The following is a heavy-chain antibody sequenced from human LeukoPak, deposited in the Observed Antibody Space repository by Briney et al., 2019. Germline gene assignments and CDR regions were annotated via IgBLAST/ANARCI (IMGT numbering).Heavy chain of an antibody. CDR3: ARHWKGGLAVAGRPSSFDY. Sequence: SGTLPLTRTFCGDIITSSYWSWMRQPPGKELEWIGYIYTAGNTNDNPSLKSRVTISVDSSKTQSSLKLSSVTAADTAVYYCARHWKGGLAVAGRPSSFDYWGQGTLVTVSS. J-gene: IGHJ4*02. D-gene: IGHD6-19*01. CDR2: IYTAGNT. V-gene: IGHV4-4*09. CDR1: GDIITSSY.